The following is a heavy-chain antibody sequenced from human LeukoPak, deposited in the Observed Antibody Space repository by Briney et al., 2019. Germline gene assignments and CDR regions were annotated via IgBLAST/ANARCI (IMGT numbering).Heavy chain of an antibody. CDR2: ISSSGGLT. D-gene: IGHD4/OR15-4a*01. Sequence: AGGSLRLSCAVSGFAFSNYEMVWVRQAPGKEPAWVSYISSSGGLTYYADSVKGRFTVSRDNAKDSLFLHMNSLRVEDTAIYYCARDSLHDYGDTGYGYYFDYWGQGTLVTVSS. CDR1: GFAFSNYE. CDR3: ARDSLHDYGDTGYGYYFDY. J-gene: IGHJ4*02. V-gene: IGHV3-48*03.